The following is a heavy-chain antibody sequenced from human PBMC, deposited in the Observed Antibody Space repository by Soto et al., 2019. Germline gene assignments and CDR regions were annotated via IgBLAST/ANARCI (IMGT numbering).Heavy chain of an antibody. CDR1: GGSISSGDYY. Sequence: QVQLQESGPGLVKPSQTLSLTCTVSGGSISSGDYYWSWIRQPPGKGLEWIGYIYYSGSTYYNPSLKSRVTISVDTSKNQFSLKLSSVTAAGTAVYYCARGGYCSSTSCRYYYYGMDVWGQGTTVTVSS. CDR3: ARGGYCSSTSCRYYYYGMDV. V-gene: IGHV4-30-4*01. D-gene: IGHD2-2*01. CDR2: IYYSGST. J-gene: IGHJ6*02.